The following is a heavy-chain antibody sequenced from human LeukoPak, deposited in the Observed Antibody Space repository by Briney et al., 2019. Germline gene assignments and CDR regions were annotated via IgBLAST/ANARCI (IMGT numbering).Heavy chain of an antibody. J-gene: IGHJ4*02. V-gene: IGHV1-69*13. CDR1: GGTFSSYA. CDR2: IIPIFGTA. Sequence: ASVKVSCKASGGTFSSYAISWVRQAPGQGLEWMGGIIPIFGTANYAQKFQGRVTITADESTSTAYMELSSLRSEDTAVYYCARRMTRGVITSPFDSWGQGTLVSVSS. CDR3: ARRMTRGVITSPFDS. D-gene: IGHD3-10*01.